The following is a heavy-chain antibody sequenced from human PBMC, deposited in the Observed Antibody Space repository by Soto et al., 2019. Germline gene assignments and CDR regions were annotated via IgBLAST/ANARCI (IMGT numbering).Heavy chain of an antibody. V-gene: IGHV1-18*01. Sequence: QVQLVQSGAEVKKPGASVKVSCKASGYTFTSYGISWVRQAPGQGLEWMGWISAYNGNTNYAQKLQGRVTMTTDTSTSTAXAERRXXRSDDTAVYYCARLGRIAAAGRSHEYYYYYYGMDVWGQGTTVTVSS. CDR3: ARLGRIAAAGRSHEYYYYYYGMDV. CDR2: ISAYNGNT. CDR1: GYTFTSYG. D-gene: IGHD6-13*01. J-gene: IGHJ6*02.